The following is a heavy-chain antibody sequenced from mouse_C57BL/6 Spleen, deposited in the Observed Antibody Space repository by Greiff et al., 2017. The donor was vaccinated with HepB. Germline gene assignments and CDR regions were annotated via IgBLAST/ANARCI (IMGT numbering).Heavy chain of an antibody. D-gene: IGHD2-3*01. CDR1: GYTFTSYG. Sequence: QVQLQQSGAELARPGASVKLSCKASGYTFTSYGISWVKQRTGQGLEWIGEIYPRSGNTYYNEKFKGKATLTADKSSSTAYMELRSLTSEDSAVYFCARSDDGFAWFAYWGQGTLVTVSA. CDR2: IYPRSGNT. J-gene: IGHJ3*01. V-gene: IGHV1-81*01. CDR3: ARSDDGFAWFAY.